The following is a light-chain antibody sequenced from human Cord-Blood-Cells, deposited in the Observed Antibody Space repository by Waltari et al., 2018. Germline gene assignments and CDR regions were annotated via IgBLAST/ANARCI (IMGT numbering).Light chain of an antibody. V-gene: IGLV2-23*01. J-gene: IGLJ3*02. CDR3: CSYAGSSTWV. CDR2: EGS. Sequence: QSALTQPASVSGSPGQSITISCTGTSSDVGSYNLVSWYQQHPGKAPKLMIYEGSKRPSGVSNRLSGSKSGNTASLTISGLQAEDEADYYCCSYAGSSTWVFGGGTNLTVL. CDR1: SSDVGSYNL.